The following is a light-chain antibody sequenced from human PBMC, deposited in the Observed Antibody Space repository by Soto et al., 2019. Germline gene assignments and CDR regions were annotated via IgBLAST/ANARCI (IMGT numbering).Light chain of an antibody. CDR1: SGHTNYA. CDR3: QTWGTGIVI. Sequence: QLVLTQSPSASASLGASVKLTCTLSSGHTNYAIAWHQQPPERGPRYLMILNSDGSHSKGDGIPDRFSGSSSGADHYLTISSLQFEDEGDYYCQTWGTGIVIFGGGTKLTVL. CDR2: LNSDGSH. J-gene: IGLJ2*01. V-gene: IGLV4-69*01.